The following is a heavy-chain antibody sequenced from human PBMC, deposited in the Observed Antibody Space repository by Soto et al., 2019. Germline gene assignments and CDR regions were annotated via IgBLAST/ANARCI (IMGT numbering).Heavy chain of an antibody. CDR1: GFTFSSYG. D-gene: IGHD1-26*01. CDR3: ARDVGRWLNNWFDP. J-gene: IGHJ5*02. CDR2: IWYDGSNK. V-gene: IGHV3-33*01. Sequence: LRLSCAASGFTFSSYGMHWVRQAPGKGLEWVAVIWYDGSNKYYADSVKGRFTISRDNSKNTLYLQMNSLRAEDTAVYYCARDVGRWLNNWFDPWGQGTLVTVSS.